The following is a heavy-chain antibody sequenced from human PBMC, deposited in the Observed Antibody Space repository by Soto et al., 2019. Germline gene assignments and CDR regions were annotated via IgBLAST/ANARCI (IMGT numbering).Heavy chain of an antibody. J-gene: IGHJ4*01. CDR1: GLSVSDNY. Sequence: VQLVESGGALIQPGGSLRLSCGASGLSVSDNYMGWVGQAPGRGLEWVSVMYAGGDTHYADSVKGRFTISRDKSENTLYLQMNSLRDEDTGVYFCVSRIPSWVFDYWGLGTLVTVSS. CDR3: VSRIPSWVFDY. CDR2: MYAGGDT. D-gene: IGHD2-21*01. V-gene: IGHV3-53*01.